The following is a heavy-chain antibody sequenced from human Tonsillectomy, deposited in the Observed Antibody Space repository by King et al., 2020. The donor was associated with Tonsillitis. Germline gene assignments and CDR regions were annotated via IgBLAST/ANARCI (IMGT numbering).Heavy chain of an antibody. CDR3: AKEEVGFDY. CDR2: ISYDGRNK. CDR1: GFTFSSYG. J-gene: IGHJ4*02. V-gene: IGHV3-30*18. Sequence: VQLVESGGGVVQPGRSLRLSCAASGFTFSSYGMHWVRQAPGKGLEWGAVISYDGRNKYYPDSVKGRFTISRDNSKNTLYLQMNSLRAEDTAVYYCAKEEVGFDYWGQGTLVTVSS.